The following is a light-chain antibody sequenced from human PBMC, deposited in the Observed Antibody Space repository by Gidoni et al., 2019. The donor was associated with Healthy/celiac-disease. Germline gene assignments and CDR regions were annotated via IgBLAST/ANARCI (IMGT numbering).Light chain of an antibody. CDR2: AVS. CDR3: SSYTGSSTLV. Sequence: QSALTQPASVSGSPGQSITISCTGTSSDVGGYNYVPWYQQHPGKAPKLMIYAVSNRPSGVSNRFSGSKSGNTASLTISGLQAEDEADYYCSSYTGSSTLVFGGGTKLTX. J-gene: IGLJ2*01. V-gene: IGLV2-14*03. CDR1: SSDVGGYNY.